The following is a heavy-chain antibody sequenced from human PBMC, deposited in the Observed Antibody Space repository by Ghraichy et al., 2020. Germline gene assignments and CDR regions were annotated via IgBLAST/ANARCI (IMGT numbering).Heavy chain of an antibody. J-gene: IGHJ4*02. V-gene: IGHV3-21*01. CDR3: GSSGTSLFLPRVDY. D-gene: IGHD2-2*01. CDR2: ISSGGGYK. CDR1: GFNFRAYC. Sequence: GGSLRLSCKASGFNFRAYCMNWVRHVPGKGLEWVSSISSGGGYKSYADSVKDRFTISRDDATTSVYLQMTSLTDEDTAVYYCGSSGTSLFLPRVDYWGQGTLVTVSS.